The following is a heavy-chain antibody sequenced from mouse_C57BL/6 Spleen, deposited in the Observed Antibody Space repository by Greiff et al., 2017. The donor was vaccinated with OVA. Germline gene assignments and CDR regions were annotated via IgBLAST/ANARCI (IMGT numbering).Heavy chain of an antibody. J-gene: IGHJ3*01. CDR1: GYAFSSYW. V-gene: IGHV1-80*01. D-gene: IGHD2-4*01. CDR3: ARRGGYDSSFAY. Sequence: VQLQQSGAELVKPGASVKISCKASGYAFSSYWMNWVKQRPGTGLEWIGQIYPGDGDTNYNGKFKGKATLTADKSSSTAYMQLSSLTSEDSAVYFCARRGGYDSSFAYWGQGTLVTVSA. CDR2: IYPGDGDT.